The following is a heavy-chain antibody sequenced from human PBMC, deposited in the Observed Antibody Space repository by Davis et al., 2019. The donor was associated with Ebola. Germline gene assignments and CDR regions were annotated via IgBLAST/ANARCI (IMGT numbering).Heavy chain of an antibody. CDR2: VYYNGNT. CDR1: GASVSNPTYY. V-gene: IGHV4-61*01. Sequence: SETLSLTCTVSGASVSNPTYYWSWIRQSTGKGLEWIAYVYYNGNTNYSPSLKSRVSISIDTSKNQFSLQLNSVTPEDTAVYYCAGTLGYYYGMDVWGQGTTVTVSS. J-gene: IGHJ6*02. D-gene: IGHD1/OR15-1a*01. CDR3: AGTLGYYYGMDV.